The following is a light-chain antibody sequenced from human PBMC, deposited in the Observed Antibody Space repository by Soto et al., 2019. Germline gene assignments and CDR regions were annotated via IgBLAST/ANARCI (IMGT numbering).Light chain of an antibody. J-gene: IGKJ1*01. CDR2: AAS. CDR1: QVISSY. V-gene: IGKV1-9*01. CDR3: LQDYNYPWT. Sequence: ILLTHSPPSLSASVGDRLPIPCRASQVISSYLAWYQQKKGKAPKLLIYAASTLQSGVPLRFSGSGYGTEFNLTIRTLQTEDFATYYCLQDYNYPWTFGQGTKVDI.